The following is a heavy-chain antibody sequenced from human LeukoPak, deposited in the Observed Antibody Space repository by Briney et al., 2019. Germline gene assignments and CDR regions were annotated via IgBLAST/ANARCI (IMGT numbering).Heavy chain of an antibody. CDR3: ARGLWFGSYYDAFDI. V-gene: IGHV4-4*07. J-gene: IGHJ3*02. D-gene: IGHD3-10*01. CDR2: IYTSGST. CDR1: GGSISSYY. Sequence: SETLSLTCTVSGGSISSYYWSWIRQPAGKGLEWIGRIYTSGSTNYNPFLKSRVTMSVDTSKNQFSLKLSSVTAADTAVYYCARGLWFGSYYDAFDIWGQGTMVTVSS.